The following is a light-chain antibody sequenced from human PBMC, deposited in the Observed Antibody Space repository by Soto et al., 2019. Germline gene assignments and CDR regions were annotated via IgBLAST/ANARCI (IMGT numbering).Light chain of an antibody. CDR2: DAS. CDR1: QDIDKF. Sequence: DIQMTQSPSSLSASVGDRVTITCQASQDIDKFLNWYQHKPGKPPKLLIDDASNLATGVPSRFSGRGSGTDFTFTISSLQPEDVATYYCQQYDDLPITFGQGTRLEI. CDR3: QQYDDLPIT. V-gene: IGKV1-33*01. J-gene: IGKJ5*01.